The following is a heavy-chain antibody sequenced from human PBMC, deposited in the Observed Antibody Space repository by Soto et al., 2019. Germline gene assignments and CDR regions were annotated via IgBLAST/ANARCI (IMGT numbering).Heavy chain of an antibody. J-gene: IGHJ5*02. CDR2: IYYSGNT. CDR1: GGSISTGGYY. Sequence: PSETLSLTCTVSGGSISTGGYYWSWIRQHPGKGLEWIGYIYYSGNTYYNPSLKSRVTISVDASKNQFSLNLSSVTAADTAVYYCARDGAATGKGLDPWGQGTLVTVSS. CDR3: ARDGAATGKGLDP. D-gene: IGHD6-13*01. V-gene: IGHV4-31*03.